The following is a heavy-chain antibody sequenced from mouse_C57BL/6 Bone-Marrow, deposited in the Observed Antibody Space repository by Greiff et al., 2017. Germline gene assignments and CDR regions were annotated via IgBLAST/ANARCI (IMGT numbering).Heavy chain of an antibody. CDR3: ARPLYYDYDSWFAY. CDR2: ISNGGGST. D-gene: IGHD2-4*01. V-gene: IGHV5-12*01. CDR1: GFTFSDYY. J-gene: IGHJ3*01. Sequence: EVNVVESGGGLVQPGGSLKLSCAASGFTFSDYYMYWVRQTPEKRLEWVAYISNGGGSTYYPDTVKGRFTISRDNANNTLYLQMSRLKSEDTAMYYCARPLYYDYDSWFAYWGQGTLVTVSA.